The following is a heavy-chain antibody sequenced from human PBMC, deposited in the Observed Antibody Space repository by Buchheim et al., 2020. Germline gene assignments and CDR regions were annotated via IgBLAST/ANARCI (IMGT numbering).Heavy chain of an antibody. D-gene: IGHD4-11*01. J-gene: IGHJ4*02. V-gene: IGHV3-33*01. CDR3: ARDGGGYSKKKKGFDY. CDR1: GFTFSSYG. Sequence: QVQLVESGGGVVQPGRSLRLSCAASGFTFSSYGMHWVRQAPGKGLEWVAVIWYDGSNKYYADSVKGRFTISRDNSKNTLYLQMNRLRAEDTAVYYCARDGGGYSKKKKGFDYWGQGTL. CDR2: IWYDGSNK.